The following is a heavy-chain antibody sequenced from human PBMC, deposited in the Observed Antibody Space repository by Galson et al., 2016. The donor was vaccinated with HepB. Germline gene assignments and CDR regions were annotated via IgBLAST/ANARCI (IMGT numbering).Heavy chain of an antibody. J-gene: IGHJ4*02. CDR2: IYPGDSDT. D-gene: IGHD2-15*01. CDR3: ARRERGCSGGSCIPYYVDY. CDR1: GYTFTNYW. Sequence: QSGAEVKKTGESLKISRKASGYTFTNYWIGWVRQLPGKGLEWMGIIYPGDSDTRYSPSFQGQVTMSADTSITTAYLQWSSLKASDTAMYYCARRERGCSGGSCIPYYVDYWGQGILVTVSS. V-gene: IGHV5-51*01.